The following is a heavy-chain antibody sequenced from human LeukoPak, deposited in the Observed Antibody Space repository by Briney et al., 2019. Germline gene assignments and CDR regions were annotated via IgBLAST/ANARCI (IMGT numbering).Heavy chain of an antibody. Sequence: PGGSLRLSCATSGFTFSSHAMHWVRQAPGKGLEWVAVISYDGRDKYYAESVKGRFTISRDNSKNTLYLQMNSLRAEDTAVYFCARDWGSSTSWSVAYYFDFWGQGTQVTVSS. CDR3: ARDWGSSTSWSVAYYFDF. D-gene: IGHD2-2*01. V-gene: IGHV3-30*04. CDR1: GFTFSSHA. J-gene: IGHJ4*02. CDR2: ISYDGRDK.